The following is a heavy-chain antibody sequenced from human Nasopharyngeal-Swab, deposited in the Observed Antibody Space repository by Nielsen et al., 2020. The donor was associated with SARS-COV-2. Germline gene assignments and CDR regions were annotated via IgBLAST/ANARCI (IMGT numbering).Heavy chain of an antibody. CDR2: FSYSGTT. CDR1: GDSISSNSYY. J-gene: IGHJ5*02. CDR3: ASYYYDSSDYSYWFAP. Sequence: GSLRLSCTVSGDSISSNSYYWGWIRQSPGKGLEWIGSFSYSGTTYFNPSLKSRVTISVDTSKNQLSVKLSSVTAADTAVYYCASYYYDSSDYSYWFAPWGQGTLVTVSS. D-gene: IGHD3-22*01. V-gene: IGHV4-39*01.